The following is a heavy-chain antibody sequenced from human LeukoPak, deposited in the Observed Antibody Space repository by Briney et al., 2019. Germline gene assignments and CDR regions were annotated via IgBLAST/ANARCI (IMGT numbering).Heavy chain of an antibody. CDR1: GFTFSSYA. D-gene: IGHD3-10*01. V-gene: IGHV3-9*01. Sequence: GGSLRLSCAASGFTFSSYAMSWVRQAPGKGLEWVSGISWNSGSIGYADSVKGRFTISRDNAKNSLYLQMNSLRAEDTALYYCAKDILVRAVGITRYTVPDYWGQGTLVTVSS. J-gene: IGHJ4*02. CDR3: AKDILVRAVGITRYTVPDY. CDR2: ISWNSGSI.